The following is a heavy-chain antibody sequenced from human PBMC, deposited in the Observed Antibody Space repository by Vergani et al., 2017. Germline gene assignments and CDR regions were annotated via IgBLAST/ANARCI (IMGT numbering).Heavy chain of an antibody. D-gene: IGHD5-12*01. V-gene: IGHV3-9*01. Sequence: EVQLVESGGGLVKPGGSLRLSCEASGITFWKFGMHWVRQGPGKGLEWVSGISWNSGAVDYADSVRGRFTISRDSAKNSLFLEMNSLRFEDTAVYFCTKGSVYYHDSAGHGYDPYTGFDLWGEGTLVTVSS. CDR3: TKGSVYYHDSAGHGYDPYTGFDL. CDR1: GITFWKFG. J-gene: IGHJ3*01. CDR2: ISWNSGAV.